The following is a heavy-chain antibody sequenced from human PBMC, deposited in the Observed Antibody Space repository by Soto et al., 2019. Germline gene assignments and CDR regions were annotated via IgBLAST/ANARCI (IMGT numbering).Heavy chain of an antibody. CDR1: GYSFTSYW. Sequence: GESLKISCKGSGYSFTSYWIGWVRQMPGKGLEWMGIIYPGDSDTRYTTPFQAQLTISDDTSISPAYLQWSRLKASDTAMYYCARCYGNGRYQLSYPSQRTPDLGSAGM. CDR2: IYPGDSDT. D-gene: IGHD2-15*01. V-gene: IGHV5-51*01. CDR3: ARCYGNGRYQLSYPSQRTPDLGSAGM. J-gene: IGHJ6*01.